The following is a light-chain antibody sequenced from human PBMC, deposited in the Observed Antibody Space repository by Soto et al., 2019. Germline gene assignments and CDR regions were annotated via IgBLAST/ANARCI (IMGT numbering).Light chain of an antibody. CDR1: QSLLHSNGYNY. Sequence: DIEMTQSPLSRPVTPGEPASISCRSSQSLLHSNGYNYVDWYLQKPGQSPHLLIYLGSNRASGVPDRFSGSGSGTDFTLRISRVEAEDVGIYYCMQALQTPPWTFGQGTKVDIK. CDR3: MQALQTPPWT. CDR2: LGS. V-gene: IGKV2-28*01. J-gene: IGKJ1*01.